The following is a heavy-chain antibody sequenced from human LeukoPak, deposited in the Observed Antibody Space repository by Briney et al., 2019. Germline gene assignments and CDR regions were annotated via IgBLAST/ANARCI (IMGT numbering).Heavy chain of an antibody. Sequence: PGGSLRLSCAASGFTVSSNYMSWVRQAPGKGLEWVSVIYSGGSTYYADSVKGRFTISRHNSKNMLHLQMNRLRAEDTAVYYCAREFRDYYDSSGPTGGQGTLVTVSS. CDR2: IYSGGST. CDR1: GFTVSSNY. D-gene: IGHD3-22*01. CDR3: AREFRDYYDSSGPT. V-gene: IGHV3-53*04. J-gene: IGHJ4*02.